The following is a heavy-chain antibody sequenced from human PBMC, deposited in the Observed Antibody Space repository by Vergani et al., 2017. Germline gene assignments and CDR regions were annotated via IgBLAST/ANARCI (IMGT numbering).Heavy chain of an antibody. CDR3: AKADSGWPYYFDY. D-gene: IGHD6-19*01. CDR1: GFTFSSYG. CDR2: IRYDGSNK. V-gene: IGHV3-30*02. Sequence: GGGVVQPGGSLRLSCAASGFTFSSYGMHWVRQAPGKGLEWVAFIRYDGSNKYYADSVKGRFTISRDNSKNTLYLQMNSLRAEDTAVYYCAKADSGWPYYFDYWGQGTLVTVSS. J-gene: IGHJ4*02.